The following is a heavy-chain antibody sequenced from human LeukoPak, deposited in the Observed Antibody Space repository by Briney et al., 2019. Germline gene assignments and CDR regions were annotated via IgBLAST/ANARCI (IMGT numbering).Heavy chain of an antibody. V-gene: IGHV1-69*13. CDR1: GYTFTSYG. CDR2: VVPIFATT. CDR3: ARDLPPTVGY. Sequence: GASVKVSCKASGYTFTSYGISWVRQAPGQGLEWMGGVVPIFATTNYAQKFQGRVTITADESTSTAYMELSSLRSEDTAVYYCARDLPPTVGYWGQGTLVTVSS. J-gene: IGHJ4*02.